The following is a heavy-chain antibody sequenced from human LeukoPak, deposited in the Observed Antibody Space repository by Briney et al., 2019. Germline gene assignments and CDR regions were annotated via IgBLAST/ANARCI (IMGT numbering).Heavy chain of an antibody. V-gene: IGHV1-2*02. D-gene: IGHD3-9*01. CDR2: INSDSGYT. CDR1: AYTFTAYY. CDR3: ARNFDMKGFDP. J-gene: IGHJ5*02. Sequence: ASVTVSFTASAYTFTAYYINWVRQAPGQGLGWMGWINSDSGYTKYAQKFQGRVTMTRDTSISTVYMDLTRLTSDDTAVYYCARNFDMKGFDPWGQGTLVTVSS.